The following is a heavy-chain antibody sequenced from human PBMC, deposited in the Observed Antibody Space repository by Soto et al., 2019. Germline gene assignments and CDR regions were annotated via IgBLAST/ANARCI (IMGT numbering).Heavy chain of an antibody. CDR2: IFPSDSDT. Sequence: ESQTMFLKTSGYRFHSYGIALVRQMPGKGLEWMGIIFPSDSDTRYSPSFQGQVTISADRSTSTVFLQWASLKASDTAVYFCARKDKSGYFNWFDPWGQRTMVPVSS. J-gene: IGHJ5*02. CDR1: GYRFHSYG. D-gene: IGHD3-22*01. V-gene: IGHV5-51*01. CDR3: ARKDKSGYFNWFDP.